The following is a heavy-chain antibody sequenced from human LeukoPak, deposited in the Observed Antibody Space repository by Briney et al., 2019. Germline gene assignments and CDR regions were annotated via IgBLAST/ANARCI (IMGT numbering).Heavy chain of an antibody. J-gene: IGHJ4*02. CDR1: GGSISSYY. D-gene: IGHD6-19*01. CDR2: IYYSGST. Sequence: SETLSLTCTVSGGSISSYYWSWIRQPPGKGLEWIGYIYYSGSTNYNPSLKSRVTISVDTSKNQFSLQLNSVTPEDTAVYYCARDQGTGSGWFDYWGQGTLVTVSS. CDR3: ARDQGTGSGWFDY. V-gene: IGHV4-59*12.